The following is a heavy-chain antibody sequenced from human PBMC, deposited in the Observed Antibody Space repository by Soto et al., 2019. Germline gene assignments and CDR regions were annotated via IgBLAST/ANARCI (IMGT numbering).Heavy chain of an antibody. CDR2: IKSKTDGGTT. D-gene: IGHD3-9*01. J-gene: IGHJ6*02. CDR1: GFTFSNAW. CDR3: TTEGLTGHQIYYYYGMDV. V-gene: IGHV3-15*01. Sequence: GGSLRLSCAASGFTFSNAWMSWVRRAPGKGLEWVGRIKSKTDGGTTDYAAPVKGRFTISRDDSKNTLYLQMNSLKTEDTAVYYCTTEGLTGHQIYYYYGMDVWGQGTTVTVSS.